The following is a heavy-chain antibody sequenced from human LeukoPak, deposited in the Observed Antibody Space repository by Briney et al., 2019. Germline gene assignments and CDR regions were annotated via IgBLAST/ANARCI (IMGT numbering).Heavy chain of an antibody. Sequence: GGSLRLSCAASGFTFSSYAMHWVRQAPGKGLEWVAVISYDGSNKYYADSVKGRFTISRDNSKNTLYLQMNSLRAEDTAVYYCATAPGYYDSSGYYYPYWGQGTLVTVSS. D-gene: IGHD3-22*01. CDR1: GFTFSSYA. V-gene: IGHV3-30-3*01. CDR3: ATAPGYYDSSGYYYPY. J-gene: IGHJ4*02. CDR2: ISYDGSNK.